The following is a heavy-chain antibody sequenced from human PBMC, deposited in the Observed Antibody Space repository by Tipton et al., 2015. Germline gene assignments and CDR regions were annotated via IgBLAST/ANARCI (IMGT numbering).Heavy chain of an antibody. Sequence: TLSLTCIVSPDSINSYFWSWIRQPPGKGLEWIGEINHSGSTNYNPSLKSRVTISVDTSKNQFSLKLSSVTAADTAVYYCACQDYDSLTRDYQTVDYWGQGTLVTVSS. D-gene: IGHD3-9*01. CDR3: ACQDYDSLTRDYQTVDY. V-gene: IGHV4-59*08. CDR2: INHSGST. CDR1: PDSINSYF. J-gene: IGHJ4*02.